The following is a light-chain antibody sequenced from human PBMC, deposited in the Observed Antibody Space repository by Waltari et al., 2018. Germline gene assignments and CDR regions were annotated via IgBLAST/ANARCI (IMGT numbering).Light chain of an antibody. J-gene: IGKJ1*01. CDR3: QQYNNWPPWWT. Sequence: EIVMTQSPATLSVSPGERATLSCRASQSVSSKLAWYQQQPGQAPRPLLYGASTRATGIPARFSGSGSGPEFTLTISSLQYEDFAVYYCQQYNNWPPWWTFGQGTKVEIK. CDR1: QSVSSK. CDR2: GAS. V-gene: IGKV3-15*01.